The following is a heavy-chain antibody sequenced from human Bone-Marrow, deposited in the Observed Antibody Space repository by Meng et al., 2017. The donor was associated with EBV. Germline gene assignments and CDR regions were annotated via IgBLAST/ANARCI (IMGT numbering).Heavy chain of an antibody. CDR3: AKSSSSTPGVVDS. V-gene: IGHV4-61*01. J-gene: IGHJ4*02. CDR2: IYDGGTT. Sequence: QVQLPAPGPGPVKPSEPLSLTCTVSGASVSGGTFHWSWIRQPPGKELEWIGYIYDGGTTIYNPSLKSRVTIFLDTSRNQFSLGLRSVTTADTAVYYCAKSSSSTPGVVDSWGQGTLVTVSS. D-gene: IGHD6-6*01. CDR1: GASVSGGTFH.